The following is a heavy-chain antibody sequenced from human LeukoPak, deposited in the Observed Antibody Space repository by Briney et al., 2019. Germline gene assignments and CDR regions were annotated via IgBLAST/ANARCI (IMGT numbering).Heavy chain of an antibody. D-gene: IGHD3-22*01. Sequence: ASVKVSCTASGYTFTTYGISWVRQAPGQGLEWMGWISAYNGNTNYAQKLQGRVTMTTDTSTSTAYMELRSLRSDDTAVYYCARAGITMIVVVITEFDYWGQGTLVTVSS. V-gene: IGHV1-18*01. CDR1: GYTFTTYG. CDR2: ISAYNGNT. J-gene: IGHJ4*02. CDR3: ARAGITMIVVVITEFDY.